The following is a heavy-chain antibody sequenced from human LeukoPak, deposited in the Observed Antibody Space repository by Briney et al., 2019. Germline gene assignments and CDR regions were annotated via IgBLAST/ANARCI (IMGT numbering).Heavy chain of an antibody. CDR2: IYYSGST. CDR3: ASSNYDILTGYSDAFDI. J-gene: IGHJ3*02. CDR1: GGSISSSNW. D-gene: IGHD3-9*01. Sequence: TPSGTLSLTCAVYGGSISSSNWWSWVRQPPGKGLEWIGEIYYSGSTNYNPSLKSRVTISVDTSKNQFSLKLSSVTAADTAVYYCASSNYDILTGYSDAFDIWGQGTMVTVSS. V-gene: IGHV4-4*02.